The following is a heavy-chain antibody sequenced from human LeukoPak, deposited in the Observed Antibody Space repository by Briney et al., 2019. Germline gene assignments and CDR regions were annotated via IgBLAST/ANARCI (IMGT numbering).Heavy chain of an antibody. V-gene: IGHV4-30-2*01. CDR3: ASNYRLNAFDI. D-gene: IGHD3-10*01. Sequence: SQTLSLTCTVSGGSISSGDYYWSWIRQPPGKGLEWIGYIYHSGSTYYNPSLKSRVTISVDRSKNQFSLKLSSVTAADTAVYYCASNYRLNAFDIWGQGTMVTVSS. CDR2: IYHSGST. J-gene: IGHJ3*02. CDR1: GGSISSGDYY.